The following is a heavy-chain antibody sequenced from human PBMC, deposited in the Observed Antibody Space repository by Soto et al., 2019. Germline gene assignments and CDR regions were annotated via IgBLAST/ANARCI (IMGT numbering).Heavy chain of an antibody. CDR2: ISGSGGST. J-gene: IGHJ4*02. Sequence: EVQLLESGGGLVQPGGSLRLSCAASGFTFSSYAMSWVRQAPGKGLEWVSAISGSGGSTYYADSVKGRFTISRDNSKNSLYLQMNSLRAEDTAVYYCAKGRAYQLLWDYWGQGPLVTVSS. D-gene: IGHD2-2*01. V-gene: IGHV3-23*01. CDR3: AKGRAYQLLWDY. CDR1: GFTFSSYA.